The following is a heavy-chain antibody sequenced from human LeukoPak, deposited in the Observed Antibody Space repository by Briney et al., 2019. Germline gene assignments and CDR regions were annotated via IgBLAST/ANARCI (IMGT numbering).Heavy chain of an antibody. J-gene: IGHJ6*02. CDR1: GFSFSNYW. D-gene: IGHD5-24*01. Sequence: GGSLRLSCAASGFSFSNYWMSWVRQAPGKGLEWVANIKQDGSEKYYVDSVKGRFTISRDNAKNSLYLRMDSLRADDTAVYYCARALGRLQPYYYHYGLDVWGQGTTVTVSS. V-gene: IGHV3-7*01. CDR3: ARALGRLQPYYYHYGLDV. CDR2: IKQDGSEK.